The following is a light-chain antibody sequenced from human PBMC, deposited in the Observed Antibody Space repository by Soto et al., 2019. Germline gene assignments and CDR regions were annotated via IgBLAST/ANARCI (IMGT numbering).Light chain of an antibody. V-gene: IGKV3-15*01. CDR1: QSVSSN. CDR3: QQYNNWPPGT. Sequence: EIVMTQSPATLSVSPGERATLSCRASQSVSSNLAWYQQKPGQAPRLLIYGASTRATGIPARFSGSGSGTEFTPAISRLQSEDFAVYYCQQYNNWPPGTFGQGTKVEIK. CDR2: GAS. J-gene: IGKJ1*01.